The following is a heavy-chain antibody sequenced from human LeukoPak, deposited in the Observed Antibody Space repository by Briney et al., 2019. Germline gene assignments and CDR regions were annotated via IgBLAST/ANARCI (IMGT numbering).Heavy chain of an antibody. CDR2: IYYSGST. Sequence: PSETLSLTCTVSGASISSSSYYWGWIRQPPGKGLEWIGSIYYSGSTYYNPSLKSRVTISVDTSKNQFSLKLSSVTAADTAVYYCARDPVVRVLKGAFDIWGQGTMVTVSS. V-gene: IGHV4-39*07. CDR3: ARDPVVRVLKGAFDI. CDR1: GASISSSSYY. J-gene: IGHJ3*02. D-gene: IGHD3-10*01.